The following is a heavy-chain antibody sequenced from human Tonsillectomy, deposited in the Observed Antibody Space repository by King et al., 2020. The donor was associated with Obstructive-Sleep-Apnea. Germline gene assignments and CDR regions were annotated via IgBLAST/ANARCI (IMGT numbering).Heavy chain of an antibody. CDR3: AREGGDCSSTSCSHAFDI. Sequence: EVQLVESGGGLVQPGGSLRLSCAASGFTFSSYDMHWVRQATGKGLEWVSAIGTAGDTYYPGSVKGRFTISSENAKNSLYLQMNSLRAGDTAVYYCAREGGDCSSTSCSHAFDIWGQGTMVTVSS. CDR1: GFTFSSYD. CDR2: IGTAGDT. D-gene: IGHD2-2*01. J-gene: IGHJ3*02. V-gene: IGHV3-13*01.